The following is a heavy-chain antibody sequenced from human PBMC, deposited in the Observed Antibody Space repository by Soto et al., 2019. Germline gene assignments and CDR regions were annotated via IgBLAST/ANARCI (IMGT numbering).Heavy chain of an antibody. V-gene: IGHV1-8*01. D-gene: IGHD3-10*01. CDR2: MNPNSGNT. CDR3: AITHLRFGEHHY. Sequence: QVQLVQSGAEVKKPGASVKVSCKASGYTFTSYDINWVRQATGQGREWMGWMNPNSGNTGYAQKFQGRVTMTRNTSISTAYRELSSLRSEDTAVYYCAITHLRFGEHHYWGQGTLVTVSS. J-gene: IGHJ4*02. CDR1: GYTFTSYD.